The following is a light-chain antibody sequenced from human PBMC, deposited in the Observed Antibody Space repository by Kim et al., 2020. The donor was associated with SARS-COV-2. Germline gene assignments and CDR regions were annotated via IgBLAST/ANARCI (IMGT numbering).Light chain of an antibody. Sequence: ALGQTVRMTCQGDSLRTYYASWYQQKPGQAPILVIYGKNNRPSGIPDRFSGSSSGNTASLTVTGAQAVDEADYYCNSRDNSGDHVVFGGGTKLIVL. CDR3: NSRDNSGDHVV. V-gene: IGLV3-19*01. CDR1: SLRTYY. J-gene: IGLJ2*01. CDR2: GKN.